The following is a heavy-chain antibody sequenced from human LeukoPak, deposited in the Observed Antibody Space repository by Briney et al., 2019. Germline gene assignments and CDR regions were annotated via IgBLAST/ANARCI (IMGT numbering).Heavy chain of an antibody. CDR1: GDSISPYY. J-gene: IGHJ4*02. V-gene: IGHV4-59*01. CDR2: IYYTGNT. Sequence: SETLSLTCTVSGDSISPYYWGWIRQPPGKGLEWIGYIYYTGNTNYNPSLKSRVTISVDTSKSQFSLKLNSVTAADTAVYYCARVGPRRDDYNVDSWGQGTLVTVSS. D-gene: IGHD5-24*01. CDR3: ARVGPRRDDYNVDS.